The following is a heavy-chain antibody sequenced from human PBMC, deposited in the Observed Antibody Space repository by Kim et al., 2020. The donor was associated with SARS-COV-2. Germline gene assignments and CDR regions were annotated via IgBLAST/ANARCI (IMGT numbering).Heavy chain of an antibody. D-gene: IGHD3-10*01. J-gene: IGHJ5*02. CDR3: TKRWSGSNWSVP. Sequence: GGSLRLSCAASGFTVSSSYMNWVRQAPGKGLEWVAVIWYDGSTNYYAASVKGRVTISRGNSKSTHYLQKNRLRVENTAVYFCTKRWSGSNWSVP. CDR2: IWYDGSTN. CDR1: GFTVSSSY. V-gene: IGHV3-33*06.